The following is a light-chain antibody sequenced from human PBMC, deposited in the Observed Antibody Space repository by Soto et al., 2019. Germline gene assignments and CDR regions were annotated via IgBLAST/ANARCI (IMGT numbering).Light chain of an antibody. CDR2: GAS. J-gene: IGKJ1*01. CDR1: QSVSSN. Sequence: EIVITQSPAALSVSPGERATLSCRASQSVSSNLAWYQQKPGQAPRLLIYGASTRATGIPARFSGSGSGTEFTLTISSLQSEDFAVYYCQQYNNWPFFGQGTKVDIK. V-gene: IGKV3-15*01. CDR3: QQYNNWPF.